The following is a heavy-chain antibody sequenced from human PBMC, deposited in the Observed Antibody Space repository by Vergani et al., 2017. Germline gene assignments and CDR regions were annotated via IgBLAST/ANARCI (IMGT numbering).Heavy chain of an antibody. J-gene: IGHJ4*02. D-gene: IGHD3-22*01. CDR3: ARASRWYYDSSGYYDY. Sequence: QVQLQESGPGLVKPSETLSLTCTVSGGSISSSNWWSWVRQPPGKGLEWIGEIYHSGSTNYNPSLKSRVTISVDKSKNQFSLKLSSVTAADTAVYYCARASRWYYDSSGYYDYWGQGTLVTVSS. V-gene: IGHV4-4*02. CDR1: GGSISSSNW. CDR2: IYHSGST.